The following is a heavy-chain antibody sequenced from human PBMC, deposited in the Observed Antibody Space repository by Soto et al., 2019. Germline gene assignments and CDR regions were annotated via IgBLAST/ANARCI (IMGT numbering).Heavy chain of an antibody. V-gene: IGHV4-31*03. Sequence: PSETLSLTCTVSGGSISSGGYYWSWIRQHPGKGLEWIGYIYYSGSTYYNPSLKSRVTISVDTSKNQFSLKLSSVTAADTAVYYCARDLGTDTAMAIDAFDIWGQGTMVTVSS. J-gene: IGHJ3*02. D-gene: IGHD5-18*01. CDR2: IYYSGST. CDR1: GGSISSGGYY. CDR3: ARDLGTDTAMAIDAFDI.